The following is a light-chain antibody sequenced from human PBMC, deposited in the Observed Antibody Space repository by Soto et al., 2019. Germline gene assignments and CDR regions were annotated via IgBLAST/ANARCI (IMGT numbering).Light chain of an antibody. CDR1: SSDVGSYKF. V-gene: IGLV2-23*01. J-gene: IGLJ3*02. Sequence: QSVLTQRACVSGSLGQSITISCTGTSSDVGSYKFVSWYQHPPGIAPKLLIYEGIKRPSGVSNRFSASKSGSTASLTISGLQAEDEADYYCCSYAHSTMVFGGGTKLTVL. CDR2: EGI. CDR3: CSYAHSTMV.